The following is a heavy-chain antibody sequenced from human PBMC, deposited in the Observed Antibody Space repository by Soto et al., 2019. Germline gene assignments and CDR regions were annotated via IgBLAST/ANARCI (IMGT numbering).Heavy chain of an antibody. V-gene: IGHV4-34*01. D-gene: IGHD3-10*01. Sequence: SETLSLTCAVYGGSFSGYYWSWIRQPPGKGLEWIGEINHSGSTNYNPSLKSRVTISVDTSKNQFSLKLSSVTAADTAVYYCARGMVRGVIITESEPGFDYWGQGTLVTVSS. J-gene: IGHJ4*02. CDR3: ARGMVRGVIITESEPGFDY. CDR1: GGSFSGYY. CDR2: INHSGST.